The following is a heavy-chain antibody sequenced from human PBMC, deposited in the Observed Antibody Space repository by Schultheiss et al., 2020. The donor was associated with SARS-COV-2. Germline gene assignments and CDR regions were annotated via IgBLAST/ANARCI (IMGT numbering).Heavy chain of an antibody. V-gene: IGHV3-23*01. CDR1: GFTFSSYG. J-gene: IGHJ4*02. CDR3: ARGYSYGCFDS. Sequence: GESLKISCAASGFTFSSYGMHWVRQAPGKGLEWVSAISGSGGSTYYADSVKGRFTISRDNSMDTLYLQMNSLRAEDTAVYYCARGYSYGCFDSWGQGTRVTVSS. D-gene: IGHD5-18*01. CDR2: ISGSGGST.